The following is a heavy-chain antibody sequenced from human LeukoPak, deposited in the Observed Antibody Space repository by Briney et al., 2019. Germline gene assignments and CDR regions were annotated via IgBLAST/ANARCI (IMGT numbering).Heavy chain of an antibody. V-gene: IGHV3-7*01. CDR3: ARAHIVVVPAAVDYYYYYGMDV. Sequence: GGSLRLSCAASGFTFSSYWMSWVRQAPGKGLEWVANIKQDGSEKYYVDSAKGRFTISRDNAKNSLYLQMNSLRAEDTAVYYCARAHIVVVPAAVDYYYYYGMDVWGQGTTVTVSS. J-gene: IGHJ6*02. CDR2: IKQDGSEK. D-gene: IGHD2-2*01. CDR1: GFTFSSYW.